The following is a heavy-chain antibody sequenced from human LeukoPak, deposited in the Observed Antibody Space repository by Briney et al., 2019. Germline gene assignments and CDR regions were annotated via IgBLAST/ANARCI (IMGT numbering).Heavy chain of an antibody. V-gene: IGHV1-69*02. CDR1: GGTFSSYT. CDR3: ARNSGTIFGVD. CDR2: IVPILGLA. J-gene: IGHJ4*02. D-gene: IGHD3-3*01. Sequence: SVKVSCKASGGTFSSYTISWVRQAPGQGLEWMGRIVPILGLANYAQKFQGRVTITADKSTSTAYMELSSLRSEDTAVYYCARNSGTIFGVDWGQGTLVTLSS.